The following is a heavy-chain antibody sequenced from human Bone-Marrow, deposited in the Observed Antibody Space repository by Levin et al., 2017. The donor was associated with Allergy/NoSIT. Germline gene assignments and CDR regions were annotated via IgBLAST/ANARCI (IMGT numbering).Heavy chain of an antibody. V-gene: IGHV4-34*01. CDR3: AREGRAVTGIGD. CDR1: GGSFSDYH. CDR2: INHSGYT. D-gene: IGHD6-19*01. J-gene: IGHJ4*02. Sequence: SETLSLTCTVYGGSFSDYHWSWIRQPPGKGLEWIGEINHSGYTNYNPSLKSRVSMSVDTSKKQFSLKLSSVTAADTALYYYAREGRAVTGIGDWGQGTLVTVSS.